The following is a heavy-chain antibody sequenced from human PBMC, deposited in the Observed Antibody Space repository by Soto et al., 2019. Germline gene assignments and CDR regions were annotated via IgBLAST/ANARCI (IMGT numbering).Heavy chain of an antibody. CDR2: IFPSGPT. Sequence: SETLSLTCGVSGGSLSGATYSWNWIRQPPGKGLEWIGYIFPSGPTYYNPSLKSRVTISIDVSKNQFSLSLRSLTAADTAVYYCARSREFDYWSQGTLVTVSS. J-gene: IGHJ4*02. CDR3: ARSREFDY. CDR1: GGSLSGATYS. V-gene: IGHV4-30-2*01.